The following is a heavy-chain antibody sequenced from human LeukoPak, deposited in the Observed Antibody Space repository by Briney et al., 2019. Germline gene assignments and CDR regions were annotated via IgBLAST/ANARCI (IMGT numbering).Heavy chain of an antibody. CDR2: IYYSGST. V-gene: IGHV4-59*01. J-gene: IGHJ3*02. CDR1: GGSISSYY. D-gene: IGHD4-17*01. CDR3: ATHRSNDYGDPDDAFDI. Sequence: SETLSLTCTVSGGSISSYYWSWIRQPPGKGLEWIGCIYYSGSTNYNPSLKSRVTISVDTSKNQFSLKLSSVTAADTAVYYCATHRSNDYGDPDDAFDIWGQGTMVTVSS.